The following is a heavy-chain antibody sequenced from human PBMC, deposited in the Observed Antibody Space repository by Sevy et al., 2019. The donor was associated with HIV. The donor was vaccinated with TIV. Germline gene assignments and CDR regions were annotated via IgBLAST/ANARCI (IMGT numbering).Heavy chain of an antibody. CDR3: TRHGHSHGLFGY. CDR1: GGSISSYC. D-gene: IGHD5-12*01. Sequence: SETLSLTCTVSGGSISSYCCNWIRQSPGKGLEWIGYMCHTGITNYNPSLKTRVTISLDTSRNQFSLRLSSVTAADTAVYYCTRHGHSHGLFGYWGQGTLVTVSS. V-gene: IGHV4-59*13. J-gene: IGHJ4*02. CDR2: MCHTGIT.